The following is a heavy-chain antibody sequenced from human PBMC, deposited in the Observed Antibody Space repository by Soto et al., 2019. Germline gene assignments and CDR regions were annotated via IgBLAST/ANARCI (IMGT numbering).Heavy chain of an antibody. D-gene: IGHD3-22*01. CDR2: IYYSGST. J-gene: IGHJ4*02. CDR1: GGSISSGDYY. CDR3: VGYYDSSGYYYYFDY. V-gene: IGHV4-30-4*01. Sequence: LSLTCTVSGGSISSGDYYWSWIRQPPGKGLEWIGYIYYSGSTYYNPSLKSRVTISVDTSKNQFSLKLSSVTAADTAVYYCVGYYDSSGYYYYFDYWGQGTLVTVSS.